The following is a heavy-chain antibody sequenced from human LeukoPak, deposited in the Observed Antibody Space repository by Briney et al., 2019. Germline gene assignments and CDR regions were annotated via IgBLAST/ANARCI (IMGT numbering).Heavy chain of an antibody. CDR2: IYYSGST. Sequence: SETLSLTCTVSGGSISSYYWSWIRQPPGKGLEWIGYIYYSGSTNYNPSLKSRVTISVDTSKNQFSLKLSSVTAADTAVYYCARVGKRGYCSSTSCYISDYYYYYYMDVWGRGTTVTVSS. CDR1: GGSISSYY. D-gene: IGHD2-2*02. V-gene: IGHV4-59*01. CDR3: ARVGKRGYCSSTSCYISDYYYYYYMDV. J-gene: IGHJ6*03.